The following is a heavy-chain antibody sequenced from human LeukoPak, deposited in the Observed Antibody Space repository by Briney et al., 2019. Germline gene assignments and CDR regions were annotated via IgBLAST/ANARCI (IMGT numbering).Heavy chain of an antibody. CDR2: ISYDGSNK. V-gene: IGHV3-30*18. D-gene: IGHD3-10*01. CDR3: ANGYYYGSGSYYKEAFDI. CDR1: GFTFSNYG. Sequence: GRSLRLSCAASGFTFSNYGMHWVRQAPGKGLEWVVVISYDGSNKYYADSVKGRFTISRDNSKNTLYLQMNSLRAEDTAVYYCANGYYYGSGSYYKEAFDIWGQGTLVTVSS. J-gene: IGHJ4*02.